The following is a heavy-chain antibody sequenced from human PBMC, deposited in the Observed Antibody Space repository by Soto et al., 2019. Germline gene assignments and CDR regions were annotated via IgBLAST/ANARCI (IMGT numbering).Heavy chain of an antibody. CDR2: IVVGSGNT. CDR3: AAAVEYYYDSSGYYNFDY. D-gene: IGHD3-22*01. Sequence: SVKVSCKASGFTFTSSAVQWVRQARGQRLEWIGWIVVGSGNTNYAQKFQERVTITRDMSTSTAYMELSSLRSEDTAVYYCAAAVEYYYDSSGYYNFDYWGQGTLVTISS. J-gene: IGHJ4*02. CDR1: GFTFTSSA. V-gene: IGHV1-58*01.